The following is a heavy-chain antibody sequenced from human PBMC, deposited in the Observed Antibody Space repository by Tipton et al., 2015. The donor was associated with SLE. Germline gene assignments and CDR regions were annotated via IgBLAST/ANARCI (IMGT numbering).Heavy chain of an antibody. J-gene: IGHJ3*02. Sequence: TLSLTCAVYGGSFSGYYWSWIRQPPGKGLEWIGEINHRGSTNYNPSLKSRLTISVGTSKNQFSLKLSSVTAADTAVYYCARDRPRLRFKSGAFDIWGQGKMVTVSS. CDR2: INHRGST. V-gene: IGHV4-34*01. CDR3: ARDRPRLRFKSGAFDI. CDR1: GGSFSGYY. D-gene: IGHD4-17*01.